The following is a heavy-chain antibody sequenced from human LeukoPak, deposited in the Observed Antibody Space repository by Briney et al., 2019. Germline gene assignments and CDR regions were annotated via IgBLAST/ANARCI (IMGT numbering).Heavy chain of an antibody. CDR1: GGTFSSYA. CDR3: ATVYSGSYYDHYYMDV. V-gene: IGHV1-69*01. CDR2: IIPIFGTA. J-gene: IGHJ6*03. D-gene: IGHD1-26*01. Sequence: SSVKVSCKASGGTFSSYAISWVRQAPGQGLEWMGGIIPIFGTANYAQKFQGRVTITADESTSTAYMGLSSLRSEDTAVYYCATVYSGSYYDHYYMDVWGKGTTVTISS.